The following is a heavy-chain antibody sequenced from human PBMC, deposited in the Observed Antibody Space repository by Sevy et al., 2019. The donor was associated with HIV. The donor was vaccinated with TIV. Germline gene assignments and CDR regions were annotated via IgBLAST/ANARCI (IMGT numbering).Heavy chain of an antibody. Sequence: GGSLRLSCAASGFTFSSYGMHWVRQAPGKGLEWVAVISYDGSNKYYADSVKGRFTISRDNSKNTLYLQMNSPRAEDTAVYYCAKDRGIWGYCSSTSCYQNGMDVWGQGTTVTVSS. V-gene: IGHV3-30*18. CDR1: GFTFSSYG. J-gene: IGHJ6*02. CDR3: AKDRGIWGYCSSTSCYQNGMDV. D-gene: IGHD2-2*01. CDR2: ISYDGSNK.